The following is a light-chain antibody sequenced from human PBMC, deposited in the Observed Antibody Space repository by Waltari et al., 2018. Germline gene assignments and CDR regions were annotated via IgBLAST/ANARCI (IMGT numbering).Light chain of an antibody. CDR2: DVS. V-gene: IGLV2-11*01. CDR3: CSYAGSYSVV. J-gene: IGLJ2*01. CDR1: SSGVGGYNY. Sequence: QSALTQPRSVSGSPGQSVTISCTGTSSGVGGYNYVSWYQQHPGKAPNLMIYDVSKRPSGVPDRFSGSKSGNTASLTISGLQAEDEADYYCCSYAGSYSVVFGGGTKLTVL.